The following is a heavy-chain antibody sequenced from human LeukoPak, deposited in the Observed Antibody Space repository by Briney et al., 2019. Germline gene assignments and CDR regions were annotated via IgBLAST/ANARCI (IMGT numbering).Heavy chain of an antibody. CDR1: AYTFTRYG. D-gene: IGHD3-9*01. CDR2: ISGYNGNT. V-gene: IGHV1-18*01. CDR3: ARAAALEYYDILTGTTIEYFQH. Sequence: ASVNVSCKASAYTFTRYGISWVRQAPGQGLEWMGWISGYNGNTKYAQRLQGRVTMTTDTSTSTTYMELRSLRSDDSAVYYCARAAALEYYDILTGTTIEYFQHWGQGTLVTVSS. J-gene: IGHJ1*01.